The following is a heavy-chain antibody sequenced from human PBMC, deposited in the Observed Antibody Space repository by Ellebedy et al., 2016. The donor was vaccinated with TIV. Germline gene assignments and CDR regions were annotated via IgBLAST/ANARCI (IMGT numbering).Heavy chain of an antibody. V-gene: IGHV3-74*01. CDR2: INSDGSST. J-gene: IGHJ6*02. Sequence: GGSLRLSXAASGFTFSSYWMHWVRQAPGKGLVWVSRINSDGSSTSYADSVKGRFTISRDNAKNTLYLQMNSLRAEDTAVYYCATPYLYDSSGYSYYYYYGMDVWGQGTTVTVSS. CDR3: ATPYLYDSSGYSYYYYYGMDV. CDR1: GFTFSSYW. D-gene: IGHD3-22*01.